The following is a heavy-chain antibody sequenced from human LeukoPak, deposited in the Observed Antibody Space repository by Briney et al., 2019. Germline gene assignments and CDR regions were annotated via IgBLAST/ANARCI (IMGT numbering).Heavy chain of an antibody. CDR1: GFTFSSHE. V-gene: IGHV3-48*03. J-gene: IGHJ3*02. CDR3: ARDLYAAGDASDI. D-gene: IGHD2-15*01. Sequence: GGSLRLSCAASGFTFSSHEMSWVRQAPGMGLEWISYISTSGTTKFYAESVRGRFTVSRDNTNNTLYLEMNSLRADDTAVYFCARDLYAAGDASDIWGQGTMVTVSS. CDR2: ISTSGTTK.